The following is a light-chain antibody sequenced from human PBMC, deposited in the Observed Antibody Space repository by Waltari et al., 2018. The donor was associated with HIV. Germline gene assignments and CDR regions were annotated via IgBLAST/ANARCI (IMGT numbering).Light chain of an antibody. CDR3: SSYTTTNTVV. CDR2: DVD. CDR1: SSDLSTYNF. V-gene: IGLV2-14*03. J-gene: IGLJ2*01. Sequence: QSALTQPASVSGSPGPAITISCSGTSSDLSTYNFVSWYQKHPDKAPKLLIYDVDTRPSGVPRRFSGSKSGDTASLTISAIQADDEADYFCSSYTTTNTVVFGGGTKVSVL.